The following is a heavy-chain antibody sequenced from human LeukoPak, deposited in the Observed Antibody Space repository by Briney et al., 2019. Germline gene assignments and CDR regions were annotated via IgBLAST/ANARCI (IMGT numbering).Heavy chain of an antibody. CDR2: IWYDGSNK. V-gene: IGHV3-33*06. Sequence: GRSLRLSCAASGFTFSSYGMHWVRQAPGKGLEWVAVIWYDGSNKYYADSVKGRFTISRDNCKNTLYLQMNSLRAEDTAVYYCAKERNSSGYDYVFDYWGQGTVVTVSS. CDR3: AKERNSSGYDYVFDY. D-gene: IGHD5-12*01. CDR1: GFTFSSYG. J-gene: IGHJ4*02.